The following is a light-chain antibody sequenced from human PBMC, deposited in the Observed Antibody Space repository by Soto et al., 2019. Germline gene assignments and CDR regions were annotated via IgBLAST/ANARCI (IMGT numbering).Light chain of an antibody. Sequence: EIVLTQSPGTLSLSPGERATLSCRASQSVSSNYLAWYQQKPGQAPRLLIYGASSRATGIPDRFSGSGSGTDFTLTISRLEPEDFAVYYCQLYASSPHLTFGGGTKVEIK. CDR3: QLYASSPHLT. CDR1: QSVSSNY. CDR2: GAS. J-gene: IGKJ4*01. V-gene: IGKV3-20*01.